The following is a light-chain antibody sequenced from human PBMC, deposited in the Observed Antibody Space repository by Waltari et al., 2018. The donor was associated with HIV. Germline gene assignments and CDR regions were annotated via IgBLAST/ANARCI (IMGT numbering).Light chain of an antibody. Sequence: QSVLTQPPSASGTPGQRVTISCSGSNSNIGGKDVYWFQHLPGPAPKLLIYRTNQRPSAVPDRFSGSKSGTSASLAVSGLRSDDEADYDCAAWDDTLSSYVFGTGTTVTV. J-gene: IGLJ1*01. CDR3: AAWDDTLSSYV. V-gene: IGLV1-47*01. CDR2: RTN. CDR1: NSNIGGKD.